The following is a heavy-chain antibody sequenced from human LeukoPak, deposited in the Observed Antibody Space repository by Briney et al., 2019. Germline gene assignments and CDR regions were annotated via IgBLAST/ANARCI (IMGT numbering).Heavy chain of an antibody. V-gene: IGHV4-59*08. CDR3: ARLPHGDSLFDY. CDR2: IYYSGST. J-gene: IGHJ4*02. CDR1: GGSISSYY. Sequence: PSGTLSLTCTVSGGSISSYYWSWIRRPPGKGLEWIGYIYYSGSTNYNPSLKSRVTISVDTSKNQFSLKLSSVTAADTAVYYCARLPHGDSLFDYWGQGTLVTVSS. D-gene: IGHD4-17*01.